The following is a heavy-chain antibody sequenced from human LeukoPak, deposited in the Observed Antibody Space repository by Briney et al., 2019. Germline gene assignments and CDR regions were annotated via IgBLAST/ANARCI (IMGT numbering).Heavy chain of an antibody. D-gene: IGHD2-2*01. CDR2: ISAYNGNT. J-gene: IGHJ4*02. CDR1: GYTFTSYG. V-gene: IGHV1-18*01. CDR3: AGDPSSTSSFPL. Sequence: ASVKVSCKASGYTFTSYGISWVRQAPGQGLEWMGWISAYNGNTNYAQKLQGRVTMTTDTSTSTAYMELRSLRSDDTAVYYCAGDPSSTSSFPLWGQGTLVTVSS.